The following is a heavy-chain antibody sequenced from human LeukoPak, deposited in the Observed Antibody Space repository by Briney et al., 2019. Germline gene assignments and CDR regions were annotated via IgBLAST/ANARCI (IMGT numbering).Heavy chain of an antibody. Sequence: PGGSLRLSCAASGFTFTFYGMHWVRQAPGKGLEWVSVITGSGGFTQYADSVKGRFTISRDNSKNTVYLQMNSLRVEDTALYYCVRSLDYWGQGTLVTVSS. V-gene: IGHV3-23*01. CDR2: ITGSGGFT. J-gene: IGHJ4*02. CDR3: VRSLDY. CDR1: GFTFTFYG.